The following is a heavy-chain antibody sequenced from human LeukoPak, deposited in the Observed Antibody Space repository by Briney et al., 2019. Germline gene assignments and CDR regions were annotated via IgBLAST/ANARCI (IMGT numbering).Heavy chain of an antibody. J-gene: IGHJ2*01. D-gene: IGHD3-9*01. CDR2: IYTSGST. CDR3: ARQYIDILTGYYRGELYWFFDL. Sequence: SETLSLTCAVYGGSFSGYYWSWIRQPPGKGLEWIGRIYTSGSTNYNPSLKSRVSISVDTSKNQFSLKLSSVTAADTAVYYCARQYIDILTGYYRGELYWFFDLWGRGTQVTVSS. V-gene: IGHV4-59*08. CDR1: GGSFSGYY.